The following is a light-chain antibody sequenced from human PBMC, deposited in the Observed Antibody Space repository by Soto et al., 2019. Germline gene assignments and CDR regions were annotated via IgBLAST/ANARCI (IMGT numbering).Light chain of an antibody. CDR1: ISNIGAGYD. CDR3: QSYDNSLAGSKV. J-gene: IGLJ2*01. CDR2: SNI. Sequence: VLTQPPSVSGAPGQRVIISCAGSISNIGAGYDVHWYQHLPGTTPKLLIYSNINRPSGVPDRFSGSKSGTSASLAITGLQPEDEADYFCQSYDNSLAGSKVFGGGTKLTVL. V-gene: IGLV1-40*01.